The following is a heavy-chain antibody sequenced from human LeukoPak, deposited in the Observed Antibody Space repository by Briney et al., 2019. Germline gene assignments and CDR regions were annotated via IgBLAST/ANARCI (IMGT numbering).Heavy chain of an antibody. D-gene: IGHD3-9*01. CDR2: ISSSSSYI. Sequence: GGSLRLSCAASGFTLSSYSMNWVRQAPGKGLKWVSSISSSSSYIYYADSVKGRFTISRDNAKNSLYLQMNSLRAEDTAVYYCARVALDYDILTGYHTLDYWGQGTLVTVSS. J-gene: IGHJ4*02. V-gene: IGHV3-21*01. CDR1: GFTLSSYS. CDR3: ARVALDYDILTGYHTLDY.